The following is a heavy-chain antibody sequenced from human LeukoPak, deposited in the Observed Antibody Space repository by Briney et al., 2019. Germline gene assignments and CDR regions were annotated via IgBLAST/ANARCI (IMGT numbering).Heavy chain of an antibody. D-gene: IGHD6-13*01. CDR2: IYYSGNT. CDR1: GGSISTSAYY. CDR3: ARAFIAAAGTIDGFDP. Sequence: SETLSLTCIVSGGSISTSAYYWGWIRQPPGEGLQWIGSIYYSGNTYYNSSLKSRVTISVDTSTSQFSLRLSSVTAADTAVYYCARAFIAAAGTIDGFDPWGQGTLVTVSS. V-gene: IGHV4-39*01. J-gene: IGHJ5*02.